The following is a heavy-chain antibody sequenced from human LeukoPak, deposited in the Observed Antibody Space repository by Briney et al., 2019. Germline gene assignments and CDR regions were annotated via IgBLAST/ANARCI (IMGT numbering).Heavy chain of an antibody. Sequence: ASVKVSCKASGYSFTSYGLTWVRQAPGQGPEWMGWISGYNGNTNYAQKLQGRVTMTADTSTSTVYMELRSLRSDDTAVYYCVRGADWFDPWGQGTLVTVSS. CDR2: ISGYNGNT. V-gene: IGHV1-18*01. CDR1: GYSFTSYG. CDR3: VRGADWFDP. J-gene: IGHJ5*02.